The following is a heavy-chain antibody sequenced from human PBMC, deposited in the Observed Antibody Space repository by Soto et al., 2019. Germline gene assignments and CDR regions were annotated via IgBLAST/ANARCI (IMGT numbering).Heavy chain of an antibody. CDR1: GFTFSSFA. D-gene: IGHD3-22*01. CDR3: ATPLSNYYDSSSYLAY. Sequence: PGGSLRLSCAASGFTFSSFAMSWVRQAPGKGLEWVSYISSSTSHTNYADSVKGRFTISRDNAKNELFLQMNSVRAEDTAVYYCATPLSNYYDSSSYLAYWGQGTLVNVSS. V-gene: IGHV3-11*03. J-gene: IGHJ4*02. CDR2: ISSSTSHT.